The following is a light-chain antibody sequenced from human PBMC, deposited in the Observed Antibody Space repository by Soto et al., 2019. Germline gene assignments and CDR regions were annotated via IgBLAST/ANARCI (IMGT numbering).Light chain of an antibody. Sequence: QAVVTQPASVSGSPGQSITISCTGTSSDFGSYNLVSWYRHHPGEAPKLIIYEVSKRPSGVSNRFSGSKSGNTASLTISGLQAEDEADYYCSSYAGSTTFVVFGGGTKLTVL. CDR1: SSDFGSYNL. CDR3: SSYAGSTTFVV. V-gene: IGLV2-23*02. CDR2: EVS. J-gene: IGLJ2*01.